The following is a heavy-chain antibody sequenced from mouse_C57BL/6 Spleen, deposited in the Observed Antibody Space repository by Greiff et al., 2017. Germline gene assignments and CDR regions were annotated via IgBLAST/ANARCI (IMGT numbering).Heavy chain of an antibody. CDR3: ARSHYSNTWFAY. CDR1: GYTFTSYW. Sequence: QVQLQQPGAELVKPGASVKMSCKASGYTFTSYWITWVKQRPGQGLEWIGDIYPGSGSTNYNEKFKSKATLTVDTSSSTAYMQLSSLTSEDSAVYYRARSHYSNTWFAYWGQGTLVTVSA. CDR2: IYPGSGST. V-gene: IGHV1-55*01. J-gene: IGHJ3*01. D-gene: IGHD2-5*01.